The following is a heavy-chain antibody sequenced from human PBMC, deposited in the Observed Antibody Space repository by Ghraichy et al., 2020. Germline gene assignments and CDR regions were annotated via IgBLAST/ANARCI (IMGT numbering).Heavy chain of an antibody. CDR2: FDPEDGET. CDR1: GYTLTELS. V-gene: IGHV1-24*01. J-gene: IGHJ6*02. D-gene: IGHD3-10*01. CDR3: AKVPGGLTHYYYGMDV. Sequence: ASVKVSCKVSGYTLTELSMHWVRQAPGKGLEWMGSFDPEDGETIYAQKFQGRVTMTEDTSTDTAYMELSSLRSEDTAVYYCAKVPGGLTHYYYGMDVWGQGTTVTVSS.